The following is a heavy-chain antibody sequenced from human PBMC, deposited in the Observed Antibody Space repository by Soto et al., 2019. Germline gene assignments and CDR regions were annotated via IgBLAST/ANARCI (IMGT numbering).Heavy chain of an antibody. CDR1: GGSISSYY. CDR2: IYYSGST. Sequence: SETLSLTCTVSGGSISSYYWSWIRQPPGKGLEWIGYIYYSGSTNYNPSLKSRVTISVDTSKNQFSLKLSSVTAADAAVYYCARTYCSGDSCYAHFDSWGQDTVLTISS. CDR3: ARTYCSGDSCYAHFDS. V-gene: IGHV4-59*08. D-gene: IGHD2-15*01. J-gene: IGHJ4*02.